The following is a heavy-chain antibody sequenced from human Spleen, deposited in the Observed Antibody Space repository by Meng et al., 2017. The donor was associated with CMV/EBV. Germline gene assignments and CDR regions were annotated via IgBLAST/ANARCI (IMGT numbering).Heavy chain of an antibody. Sequence: SETLSLTCTVSGGSVSHGSNYWSWIRQPPGKGLEWIGYIHSSGSTNYNPSLRSRVTLSLDTSKNQFSLKLSSVTAADTAVYYCARGVRTVTTFKDYYYGMDVWGQGTTVTVSS. CDR2: IHSSGST. CDR1: GGSVSHGSNY. V-gene: IGHV4-61*01. J-gene: IGHJ6*02. D-gene: IGHD4-11*01. CDR3: ARGVRTVTTFKDYYYGMDV.